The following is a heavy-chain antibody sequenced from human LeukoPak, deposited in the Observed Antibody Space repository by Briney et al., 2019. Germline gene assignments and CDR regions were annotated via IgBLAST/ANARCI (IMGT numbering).Heavy chain of an antibody. V-gene: IGHV3-7*03. Sequence: PGGSLRLSCAAPGFTFSSYWLSWVRQAPGTGLEWVANINQDGSATSYVDSVKGRFTISRDNAKNSLYLQMNSLRADDTAMYYCARDQWYSSSSGSQNRDAFDIWGQGTMVTVSS. J-gene: IGHJ3*02. D-gene: IGHD6-6*01. CDR1: GFTFSSYW. CDR3: ARDQWYSSSSGSQNRDAFDI. CDR2: INQDGSAT.